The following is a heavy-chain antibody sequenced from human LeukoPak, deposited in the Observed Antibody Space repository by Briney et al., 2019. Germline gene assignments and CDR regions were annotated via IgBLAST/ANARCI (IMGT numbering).Heavy chain of an antibody. D-gene: IGHD3-10*01. CDR2: IWYDGSNK. V-gene: IGHV3-33*01. CDR3: ARESGEWSDYYFDY. Sequence: PGGSLRLSCAASGFTFSSYGMHWVRQAPGKGLEWVAVIWYDGSNKYYADSVKGRFTISRDNSKNTLYLQMNSLRAEDTAVYYCARESGEWSDYYFDYWGQGTLVTVSS. J-gene: IGHJ4*02. CDR1: GFTFSSYG.